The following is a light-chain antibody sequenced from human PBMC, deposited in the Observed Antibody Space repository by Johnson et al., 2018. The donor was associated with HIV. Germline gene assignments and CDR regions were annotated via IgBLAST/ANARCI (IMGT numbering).Light chain of an antibody. V-gene: IGLV1-51*01. CDR2: TYD. CDR3: GTWDRSLSAYV. J-gene: IGLJ1*01. CDR1: NSNIGSNT. Sequence: HSVLTQPPSVSGPPGQRVTISCSGSNSNIGSNTVNWYRHLPGTAPKLLIYTYDQRPSGIPDRFSGSKSGTSATLGITGLQTGDEADYYCGTWDRSLSAYVFGTGTKVTVL.